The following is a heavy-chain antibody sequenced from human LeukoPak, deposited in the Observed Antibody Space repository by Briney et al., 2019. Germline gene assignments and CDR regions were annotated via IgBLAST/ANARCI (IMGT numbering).Heavy chain of an antibody. J-gene: IGHJ4*02. Sequence: GGSLRLSCAASGFTFSSYDMNWARQAPGKGLEWVSYISSGTSTVYYADSVEGRFTISRDNAKNSLYLQMNSLRAEDTAVYYCARKALVGTQRFDYWGQGMLVTVSS. CDR3: ARKALVGTQRFDY. CDR1: GFTFSSYD. V-gene: IGHV3-48*01. D-gene: IGHD4-23*01. CDR2: ISSGTSTV.